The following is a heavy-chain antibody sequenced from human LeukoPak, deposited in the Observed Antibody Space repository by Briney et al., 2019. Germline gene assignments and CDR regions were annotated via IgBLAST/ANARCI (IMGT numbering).Heavy chain of an antibody. V-gene: IGHV5-51*01. CDR1: GYSFNSYW. J-gene: IGHJ5*02. D-gene: IGHD4-17*01. CDR2: IFPSDSDT. CDR3: ARQDGYDYGDYVGGFDP. Sequence: GESLKISCKGSGYSFNSYWIGWVRQMPGKGLEWMGIIFPSDSDTRYIPSFQGQVTISVDKSITTAHLQWSSLKASDTAMYYCARQDGYDYGDYVGGFDPWGQGTLVTVSS.